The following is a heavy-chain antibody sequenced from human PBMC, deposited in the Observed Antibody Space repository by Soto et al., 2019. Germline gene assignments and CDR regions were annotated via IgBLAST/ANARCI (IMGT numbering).Heavy chain of an antibody. CDR2: IIDSGAST. CDR3: AKGRSYYYYYGVDV. CDR1: GFTFSSCA. V-gene: IGHV3-23*01. J-gene: IGHJ6*02. Sequence: GGSLTLSRAASGFTFSSCAMGWVRQAPGKGLEWVSDIIDSGASTYYADSVKGRFTISRDNSKSTLYLQMNSLRAEDTALYYCAKGRSYYYYYGVDVWGQGTTVTVSS.